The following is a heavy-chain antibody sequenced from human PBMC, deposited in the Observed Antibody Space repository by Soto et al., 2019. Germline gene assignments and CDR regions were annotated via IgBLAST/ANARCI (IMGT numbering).Heavy chain of an antibody. V-gene: IGHV1-8*01. J-gene: IGHJ4*02. CDR2: MNPNSGNT. CDR1: GYTFTSYD. D-gene: IGHD4-17*01. Sequence: QVQLVQSGAEVKKPGASVKVSCKASGYTFTSYDINWVRQATGQGLEWMGWMNPNSGNTGYAQKFQGRATMTRNASISTAYMELSSLRSEATAVYYCARGDHTEDYGDYACGYWGQGTLVTVSS. CDR3: ARGDHTEDYGDYACGY.